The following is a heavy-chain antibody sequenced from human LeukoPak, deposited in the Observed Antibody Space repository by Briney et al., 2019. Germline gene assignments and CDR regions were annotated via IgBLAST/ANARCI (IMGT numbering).Heavy chain of an antibody. CDR2: MNPNSGNT. Sequence: ASVKVSCKASGYTFTSYDINWVRQAPGQGVEWMGWMNPNSGNTGYVQKIQGTITMTRTTSISTDYMDLSSPSSKATAVYSCARGLSSSWYSFFGPSGCWFDRWGQGTLVTVSS. D-gene: IGHD6-13*01. J-gene: IGHJ5*02. CDR1: GYTFTSYD. V-gene: IGHV1-8*01. CDR3: ARGLSSSWYSFFGPSGCWFDR.